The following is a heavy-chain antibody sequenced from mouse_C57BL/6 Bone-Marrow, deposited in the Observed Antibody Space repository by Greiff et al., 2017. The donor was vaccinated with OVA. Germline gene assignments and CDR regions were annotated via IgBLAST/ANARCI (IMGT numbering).Heavy chain of an antibody. Sequence: EVQLLQSGPVLVKPGASVKLSCTASGYTFTDYYMTWVKQSPGKSLEWIGVINPYNGGTSYNQKVKGQATLTVDKSSSTAYMELNSLTSEDTAVYYCARAYYGSSSYAMDYWGQGTSVTVSS. CDR2: INPYNGGT. J-gene: IGHJ4*01. D-gene: IGHD1-1*01. CDR3: ARAYYGSSSYAMDY. CDR1: GYTFTDYY. V-gene: IGHV1-19*01.